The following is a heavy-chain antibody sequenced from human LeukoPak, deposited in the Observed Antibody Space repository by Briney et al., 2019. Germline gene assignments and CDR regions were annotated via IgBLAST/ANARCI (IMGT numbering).Heavy chain of an antibody. D-gene: IGHD4-17*01. Sequence: SETLSLTCTVSGGSISGSSWSWSWNRPRKGQEWEWYMYNSGSTNYNPYLKSRVTISIDTSTTKSPLNLNFMTVPATDISCITRGIESSGEYGYWGQGILVTVS. CDR3: TRGIESSGEYGY. V-gene: IGHV4-59*01. J-gene: IGHJ4*01. CDR2: MYNSGST. CDR1: GGSISGSS.